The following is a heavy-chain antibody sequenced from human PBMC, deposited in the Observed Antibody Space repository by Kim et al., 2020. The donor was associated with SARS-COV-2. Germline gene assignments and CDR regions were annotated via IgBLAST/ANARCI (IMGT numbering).Heavy chain of an antibody. CDR3: ASSPLGDS. CDR2: SGST. J-gene: IGHJ5*01. V-gene: IGHV4-34*01. Sequence: SGSTNYNPSLKSRVTISVDTSKNQFSLKLSSVTAADTAVYYCASSPLGDSWGQGTLVTVSS.